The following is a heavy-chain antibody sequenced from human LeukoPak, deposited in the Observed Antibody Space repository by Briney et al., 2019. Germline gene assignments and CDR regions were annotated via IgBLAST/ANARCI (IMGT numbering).Heavy chain of an antibody. V-gene: IGHV3-48*04. Sequence: GRSLRPSWAASGFTFSSYRTGWVSQAPGNWREWLSYISSSSSTIYYADSEKGRYNISRDNDKNSVYLQMNSLRAEDTAVYYCARVWSSGYTKDYWGQGTLVTVPS. CDR3: ARVWSSGYTKDY. CDR1: GFTFSSYR. CDR2: ISSSSSTI. D-gene: IGHD3-22*01. J-gene: IGHJ4*02.